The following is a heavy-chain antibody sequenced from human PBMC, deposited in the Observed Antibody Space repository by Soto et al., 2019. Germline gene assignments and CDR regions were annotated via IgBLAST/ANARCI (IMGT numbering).Heavy chain of an antibody. V-gene: IGHV3-66*01. CDR1: GFTFSNNY. CDR3: ARDGTYNWV. J-gene: IGHJ4*02. Sequence: ELQLVASGGGLVQPGGSLRLSCAASGFTFSNNYLRWVRQAPGKGLEWVSLIYSGGDTYYADSVKGRFTISRDNSKNTLYLQMNSLRAEDTAVYYCARDGTYNWVGGQGILVTVSS. CDR2: IYSGGDT. D-gene: IGHD1-1*01.